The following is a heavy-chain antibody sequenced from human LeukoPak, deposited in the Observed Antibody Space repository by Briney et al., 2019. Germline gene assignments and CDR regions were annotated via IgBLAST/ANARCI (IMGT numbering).Heavy chain of an antibody. CDR1: GFNFDDYA. V-gene: IGHV3-9*01. J-gene: IGHJ4*02. Sequence: GGSLTLSCVVSGFNFDDYAMFWVRQAPGKGLEWVSGISSNSSSRLYGDSVKGRSTVSRDNAEKSLFLQMNSLRDEDTAFYYCVKGRFSNILAAGNYWGQGTLVTVPS. CDR3: VKGRFSNILAAGNY. D-gene: IGHD6-13*01. CDR2: ISSNSSSR.